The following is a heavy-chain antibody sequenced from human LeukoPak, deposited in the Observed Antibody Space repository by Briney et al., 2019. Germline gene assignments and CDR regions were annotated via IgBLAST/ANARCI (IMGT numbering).Heavy chain of an antibody. CDR3: ARDSGLLRWRHDY. V-gene: IGHV3-49*03. J-gene: IGHJ4*02. CDR1: GFTFGDYA. Sequence: GRSLRLSCTASGFTFGDYAMSWFRQAPGKGLEWVGFIRSKAYGGTTEYAASVKGRFTISRDDSKSIAYLQMNSLKTEDTAVYYCARDSGLLRWRHDYWGQGTLVTVSS. CDR2: IRSKAYGGTT. D-gene: IGHD4-23*01.